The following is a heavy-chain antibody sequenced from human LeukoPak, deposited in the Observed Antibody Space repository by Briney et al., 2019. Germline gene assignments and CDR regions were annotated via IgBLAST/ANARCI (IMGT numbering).Heavy chain of an antibody. J-gene: IGHJ4*02. CDR1: GGSISSGGYS. V-gene: IGHV4-30-2*01. CDR3: AGSSMVRGVNFGY. D-gene: IGHD3-10*01. CDR2: IYHSGST. Sequence: SQTLSLTCAVSGGSISSGGYSWSWIRQPPGKGLEWIGYIYHSGSTYYNPSLKSRVTISVDRSKNRFSLKLSSVTAADTAVYYCAGSSMVRGVNFGYWGQGTLVTVSS.